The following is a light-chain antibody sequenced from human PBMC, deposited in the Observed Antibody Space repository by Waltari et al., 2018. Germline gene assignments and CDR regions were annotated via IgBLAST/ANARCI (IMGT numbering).Light chain of an antibody. CDR2: EVA. V-gene: IGLV2-8*01. CDR1: SREVGGFSY. J-gene: IGLJ1*01. CDR3: SSYGGDNNYV. Sequence: QSALTQPPSASGSPGPPVTISCTGTSREVGGFSYVSWFQQHPGKAPKLIIYEVAKRPSGVPDRFSGSKSGNTASLTVSGLQAEDEADYYCSSYGGDNNYVFGSGTKVTVL.